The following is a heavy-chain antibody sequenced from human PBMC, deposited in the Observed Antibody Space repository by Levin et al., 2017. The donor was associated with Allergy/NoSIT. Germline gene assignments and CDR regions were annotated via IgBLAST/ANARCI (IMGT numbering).Heavy chain of an antibody. V-gene: IGHV1-24*01. Sequence: ASVKVSCKVSGYTLTELSMHWVRQAPGKGLEWMGGFDPEDGETIYAQKFQGRVTMTEDTSTDTAYMELSSLRSEDTAVYYCATIPLATPRYYYYYMDGWGKGTTVTVSS. CDR2: FDPEDGET. J-gene: IGHJ6*03. CDR1: GYTLTELS. D-gene: IGHD1-26*01. CDR3: ATIPLATPRYYYYYMDG.